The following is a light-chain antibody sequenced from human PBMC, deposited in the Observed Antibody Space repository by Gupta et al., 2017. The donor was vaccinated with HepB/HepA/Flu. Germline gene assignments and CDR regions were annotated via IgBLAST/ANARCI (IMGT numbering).Light chain of an antibody. CDR1: SSDVGGYKY. V-gene: IGLV2-14*03. Sequence: SALTQPASVSGSPGQSITISCTGTSSDVGGYKYVSWYQQHSGKAPKLLIYDISTRPSGVSNRFSGSKSVNTASLTISGLQAEDEADYYCSSSTTNTLLFGGGTKLTVL. CDR3: SSSTTNTLL. CDR2: DIS. J-gene: IGLJ2*01.